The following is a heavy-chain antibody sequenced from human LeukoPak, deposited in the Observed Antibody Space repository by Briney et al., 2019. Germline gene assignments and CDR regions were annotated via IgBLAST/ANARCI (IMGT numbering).Heavy chain of an antibody. CDR3: AKDRPAAMLGDNWFDP. J-gene: IGHJ5*02. CDR2: ISGSGGST. CDR1: GFTFSSYA. V-gene: IGHV3-23*01. D-gene: IGHD2-2*01. Sequence: GGSLRFSGAASGFTFSSYAMSWVRQAPGKGLEWVSAISGSGGSTYYADSVKGRFTIYRDNFKHTLYLQMNSLRAEDAAVYYCAKDRPAAMLGDNWFDPWGQGTLVTVFS.